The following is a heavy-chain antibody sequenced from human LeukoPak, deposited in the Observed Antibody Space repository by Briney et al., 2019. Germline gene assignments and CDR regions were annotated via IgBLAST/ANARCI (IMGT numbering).Heavy chain of an antibody. J-gene: IGHJ4*02. D-gene: IGHD5-12*01. Sequence: GGSLRLSCAASGFTFSSYWMHWVRQAPGKGLVWVSRISSDGSSTSYADSVKGRFTISRDNAKNTLYLQMNSLRAEDTAVYYCARRFRYSGYEGFDYWGQGTLVTVSS. CDR1: GFTFSSYW. CDR2: ISSDGSST. CDR3: ARRFRYSGYEGFDY. V-gene: IGHV3-74*01.